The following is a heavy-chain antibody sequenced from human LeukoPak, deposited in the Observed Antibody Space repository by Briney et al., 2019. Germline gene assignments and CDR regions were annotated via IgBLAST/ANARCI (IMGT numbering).Heavy chain of an antibody. V-gene: IGHV3-48*01. Sequence: GGSLRLSCAASGFTFTIFGLNWVRQAPGKVPEWVSYIDARSGITYYANSVQGRFTISRDNAQESVFLQMNSLRADDTAVYYCARTYDFGRGPPGDAFDNWGPGTLVTVSS. D-gene: IGHD3-3*01. J-gene: IGHJ3*02. CDR1: GFTFTIFG. CDR3: ARTYDFGRGPPGDAFDN. CDR2: IDARSGIT.